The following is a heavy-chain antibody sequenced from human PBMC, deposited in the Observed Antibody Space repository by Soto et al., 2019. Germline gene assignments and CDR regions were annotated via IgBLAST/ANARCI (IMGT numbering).Heavy chain of an antibody. J-gene: IGHJ3*02. D-gene: IGHD2-15*01. CDR2: IYSGGST. Sequence: GGSLRLSCAASGFTVSSNYMSWVRQAPGKGLEWVSVIYSGGSTYCADSVKGRFTISRHNSKNTLYLQMNSLRAEDTAVYYCAREGAGGAFDIWGQGTMVTVSS. V-gene: IGHV3-53*04. CDR3: AREGAGGAFDI. CDR1: GFTVSSNY.